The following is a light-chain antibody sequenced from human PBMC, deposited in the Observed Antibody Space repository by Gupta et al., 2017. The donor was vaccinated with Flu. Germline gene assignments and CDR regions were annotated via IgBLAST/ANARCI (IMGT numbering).Light chain of an antibody. CDR1: QSVSNSY. CDR3: QLYSGSSTCT. Sequence: VLTQSPGTLSLSPGERATVSCRVSQSVSNSYVSWYQQKAGQAPRLLIFATSARATDIPARFRGSGSGTDFTLTISRLEPEDFALYFCQLYSGSSTCTFGQGTRVDLK. V-gene: IGKV3-20*01. J-gene: IGKJ1*01. CDR2: ATS.